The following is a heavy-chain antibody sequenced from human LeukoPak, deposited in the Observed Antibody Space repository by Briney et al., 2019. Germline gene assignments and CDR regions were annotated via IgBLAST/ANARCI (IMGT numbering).Heavy chain of an antibody. D-gene: IGHD3-22*01. CDR1: GFTFSNYG. J-gene: IGHJ4*02. CDR3: ATLGYYDSSGPDY. CDR2: IGYDGSNK. V-gene: IGHV3-33*03. Sequence: HPGRSLRLSCAASGFTFSNYGMHWVRQAPGKGLEWVAAIGYDGSNKYYADSVKGRFTISRDNAKNTLYLQMNSLRAEDTAVYYCATLGYYDSSGPDYWGQGTLVTVSS.